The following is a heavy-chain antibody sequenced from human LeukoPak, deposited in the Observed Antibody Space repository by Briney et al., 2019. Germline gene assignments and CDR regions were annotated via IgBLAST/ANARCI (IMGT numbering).Heavy chain of an antibody. V-gene: IGHV1-8*01. Sequence: GASVKVSCKASGYTFTSYDINWVRQATGQGLEWMGWMNPNSGNTGYAQKFQGRVTMTRNTSISTAYMELSRLRSEDTAVYYCARVICGGGSCYALLDYWGQGTLVTVSS. D-gene: IGHD2-15*01. J-gene: IGHJ4*02. CDR1: GYTFTSYD. CDR3: ARVICGGGSCYALLDY. CDR2: MNPNSGNT.